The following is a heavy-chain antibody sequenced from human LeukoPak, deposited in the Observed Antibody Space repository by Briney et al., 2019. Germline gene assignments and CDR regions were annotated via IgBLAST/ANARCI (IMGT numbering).Heavy chain of an antibody. J-gene: IGHJ6*02. V-gene: IGHV3-33*01. CDR1: GFTFSSYG. CDR3: ARDRVLMVYATHKNGMDV. D-gene: IGHD2-8*01. Sequence: GGSLRLYCAASGFTFSSYGMHWVRQAPGKGLEWVAVIWYDGSNKYYADSVKGRFTISRDNSKNTLYLQMNSLRAEDTAVYYCARDRVLMVYATHKNGMDVWGQGTTVTVSS. CDR2: IWYDGSNK.